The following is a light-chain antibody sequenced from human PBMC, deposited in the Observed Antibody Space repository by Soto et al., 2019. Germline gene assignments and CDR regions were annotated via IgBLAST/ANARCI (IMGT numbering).Light chain of an antibody. CDR3: QQRSNWPT. Sequence: EILLTQSPATLSFSPGEKDTLSCRASQSLSSCLAWYQQKPGQAPRLLIYDASSRATGIPARFSGSGSGTDFTLTISSLEPEDFAVYYCQQRSNWPTFGGGTKVDI. CDR1: QSLSSC. V-gene: IGKV3-11*01. CDR2: DAS. J-gene: IGKJ4*01.